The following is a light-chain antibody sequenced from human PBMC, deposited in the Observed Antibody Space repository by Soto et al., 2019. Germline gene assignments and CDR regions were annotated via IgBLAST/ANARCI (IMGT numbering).Light chain of an antibody. CDR3: QQYVSSPLT. V-gene: IGKV3-20*01. J-gene: IGKJ4*01. CDR2: GAS. CDR1: QSVSSNY. Sequence: EIVLTQSPGTLSLSPGERATLSCRASQSVSSNYLAWYQQKPGQAPRLLIYGASSRATGIPDRFSGSGSGTDFTLTISRPEPEDFAVYHCQQYVSSPLTFGGGTKAEIK.